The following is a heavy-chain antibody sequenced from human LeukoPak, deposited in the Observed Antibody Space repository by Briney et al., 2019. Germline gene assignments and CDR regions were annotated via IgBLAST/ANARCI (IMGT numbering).Heavy chain of an antibody. Sequence: PSETLSLTCTVSGGSISSYYWSWIRQPAGKGLEWIGRIYTSGSTNYNPSLKGRVTMSVDTSKNQFSLKLSSVTAADTAVYYCARSSSWYFRGDYYYYMDVWGKGTTVTISS. J-gene: IGHJ6*03. CDR3: ARSSSWYFRGDYYYYMDV. CDR1: GGSISSYY. V-gene: IGHV4-4*07. CDR2: IYTSGST. D-gene: IGHD6-13*01.